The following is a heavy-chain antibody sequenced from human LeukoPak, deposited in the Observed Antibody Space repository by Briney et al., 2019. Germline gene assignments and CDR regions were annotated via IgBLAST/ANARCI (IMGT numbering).Heavy chain of an antibody. J-gene: IGHJ5*01. CDR1: GFIFSSYG. Sequence: GRSLRLSCVASGFIFSSYGMHWVRQAPGKGLEWVAVIWYDGINKYYADSVKGRFTISRDNSKNTLYLQMNSLRAEDTAVYYCARERDGDYGEFDSWGQGTLVTVSS. CDR3: ARERDGDYGEFDS. D-gene: IGHD4-17*01. CDR2: IWYDGINK. V-gene: IGHV3-33*01.